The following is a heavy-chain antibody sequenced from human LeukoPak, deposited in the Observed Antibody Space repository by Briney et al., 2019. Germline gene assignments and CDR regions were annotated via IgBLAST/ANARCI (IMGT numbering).Heavy chain of an antibody. CDR1: GDSFSGGDFY. Sequence: SQTLSLTCTVSGDSFSGGDFYWSWIRQPPGKGLEWIGYIYSSGSTHYNPSLKSRVTISVDTSKNQFSLKLSSVTAADTAVYYCARLVGGPKYNWFDPWGQGTLVTVSS. J-gene: IGHJ5*02. CDR3: ARLVGGPKYNWFDP. V-gene: IGHV4-30-4*01. D-gene: IGHD3-10*01. CDR2: IYSSGST.